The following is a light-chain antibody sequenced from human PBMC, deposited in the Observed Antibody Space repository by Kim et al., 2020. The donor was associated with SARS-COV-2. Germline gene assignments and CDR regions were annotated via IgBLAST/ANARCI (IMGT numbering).Light chain of an antibody. V-gene: IGLV3-19*01. CDR2: GKN. CDR1: SLRIYY. CDR3: KSRDSSGNVV. Sequence: SSELTQDPAVSVALGQTVRITCQGDSLRIYYASWYQQKPGQAPVLVIYGKNNRPSGTPDRFSGSSSGNTASLTITGAQADDESDYYCKSRDSSGNVVFGGGTQLTVL. J-gene: IGLJ2*01.